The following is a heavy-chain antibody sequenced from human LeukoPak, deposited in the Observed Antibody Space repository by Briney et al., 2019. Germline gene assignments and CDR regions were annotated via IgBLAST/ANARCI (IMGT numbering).Heavy chain of an antibody. Sequence: GGSLRLSCAASGFTFSGSSMSWFRQAPGKGLEWVAVISGSGDLTDYAGPGRGRFSISRDNSRNTLYLQMNSLRAEDTAVYYCAKCNPTCIRGWFDPCGLGTLVTVSS. V-gene: IGHV3-23*01. CDR1: GFTFSGSS. CDR3: AKCNPTCIRGWFDP. J-gene: IGHJ5*02. D-gene: IGHD3-10*01. CDR2: ISGSGDLT.